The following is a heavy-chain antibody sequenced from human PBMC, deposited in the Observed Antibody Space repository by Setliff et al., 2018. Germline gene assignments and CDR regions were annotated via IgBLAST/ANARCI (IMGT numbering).Heavy chain of an antibody. D-gene: IGHD2-2*01. CDR3: VRGEMFSTSPRAD. V-gene: IGHV3-23*01. J-gene: IGHJ4*02. CDR2: ISGSGGST. Sequence: GGSLRLSCAASGVTFTSYAMTWVRQAPGKGLEWVSSISGSGGSTYYADSVKGRFTISRDNSKNTLYLQMDSLRVEDTAVYYCVRGEMFSTSPRADWGQGTQVTVSS. CDR1: GVTFTSYA.